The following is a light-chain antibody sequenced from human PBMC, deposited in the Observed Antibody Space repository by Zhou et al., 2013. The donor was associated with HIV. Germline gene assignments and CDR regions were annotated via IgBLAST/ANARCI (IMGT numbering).Light chain of an antibody. J-gene: IGKJ4*01. Sequence: DIQMTQSPSSLSASAGDRVTITCRASQSIGAYVNWYQQKAGEAPQLLIYAASILQTGVPSRFSGSGSGTDFTLTISSLQPEDFATYYCQQSFTTLFLTFGVGTKVEV. CDR1: QSIGAY. V-gene: IGKV1-39*01. CDR2: AAS. CDR3: QQSFTTLFLT.